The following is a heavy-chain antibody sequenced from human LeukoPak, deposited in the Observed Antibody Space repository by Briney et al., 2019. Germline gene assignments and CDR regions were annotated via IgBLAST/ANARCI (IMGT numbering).Heavy chain of an antibody. D-gene: IGHD2-15*01. V-gene: IGHV3-48*01. CDR1: GFTFSNYW. J-gene: IGHJ6*03. CDR3: AKDPNIVVVVADIYYYYYYMDV. Sequence: PGGSLRLSCAASGFTFSNYWMHWVRQAPGGGLEWVSYISSSGSTIYYADSVKGRFTISRDNSKNTLYLQMNSLRAEDTAVYYCAKDPNIVVVVADIYYYYYYMDVWGKGTTVTISS. CDR2: ISSSGSTI.